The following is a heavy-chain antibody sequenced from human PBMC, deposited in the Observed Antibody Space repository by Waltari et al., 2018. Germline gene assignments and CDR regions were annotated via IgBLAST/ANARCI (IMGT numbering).Heavy chain of an antibody. D-gene: IGHD5-12*01. V-gene: IGHV3-53*01. CDR2: IYAGSGGT. CDR3: ARAGLGSPLQWLQLLDS. Sequence: EVQLVESGGGLIQPGESLRLSCAAPGFTLNNNYMSWVRQAPGKGLEWVSVIYAGSGGTFYAESVKGRFTISRDNSKNTLYLDLNRLTAEDTAVYYCARAGLGSPLQWLQLLDSWGRGTLVTVSS. CDR1: GFTLNNNY. J-gene: IGHJ4*02.